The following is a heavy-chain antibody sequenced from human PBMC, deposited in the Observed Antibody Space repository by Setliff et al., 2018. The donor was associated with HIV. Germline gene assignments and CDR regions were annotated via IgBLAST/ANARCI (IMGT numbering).Heavy chain of an antibody. Sequence: GASVKVSCKPSRGTFTSYAFTWVRQAPGQGLEWMGGIISILNVATYAQKFQGRVTITADKSTSTVYMELSSLRSEDSAVYYCARVLKGYSSSYVAFDIWGQGTMVTVSS. J-gene: IGHJ3*02. V-gene: IGHV1-69*10. D-gene: IGHD6-13*01. CDR3: ARVLKGYSSSYVAFDI. CDR2: IISILNVA. CDR1: RGTFTSYA.